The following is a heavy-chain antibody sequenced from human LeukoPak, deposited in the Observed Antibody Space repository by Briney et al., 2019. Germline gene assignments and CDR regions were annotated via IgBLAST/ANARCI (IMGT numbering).Heavy chain of an antibody. CDR2: IYTSGST. Sequence: SQTLSLTRTVSGGSISSYYRSWIRQPAGKGLECIGRIYTSGSTNYNPSLTSRVTMSVDTSKNQFSLKLSSGTAADTAVYYCARDPSVPYGMDVWGQGTTVTVSS. J-gene: IGHJ6*02. CDR1: GGSISSYY. D-gene: IGHD2-2*01. CDR3: ARDPSVPYGMDV. V-gene: IGHV4-4*07.